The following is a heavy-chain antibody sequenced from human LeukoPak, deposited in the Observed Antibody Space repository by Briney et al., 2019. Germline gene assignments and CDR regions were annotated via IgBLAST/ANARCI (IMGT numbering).Heavy chain of an antibody. CDR2: ISFDGSDE. V-gene: IGHV3-30*04. J-gene: IGHJ4*02. CDR3: ARGVVDGWIQPSLLDY. D-gene: IGHD5-18*01. Sequence: GGSLPLTCPASRFILSNYAMHWVRQPPGKELEGVAVISFDGSDEYYADSVEGGFTLFRVNSENTLYLQMNSLRAEGTAVYYCARGVVDGWIQPSLLDYWGQGTLVTVSS. CDR1: RFILSNYA.